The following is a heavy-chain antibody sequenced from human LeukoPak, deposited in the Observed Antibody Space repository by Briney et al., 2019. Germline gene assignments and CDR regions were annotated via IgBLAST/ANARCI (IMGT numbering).Heavy chain of an antibody. D-gene: IGHD2-2*02. CDR2: IYYSGST. CDR3: ARDRGCSSTSCYMYYYYYYYMDV. J-gene: IGHJ6*03. CDR1: GGSISSGGYY. V-gene: IGHV4-31*03. Sequence: SETLSLTCTVSGGSISSGGYYWSWIRQHPGKGLEWIGYIYYSGSTYYNPSLKSRVTISVDTSKNQFSLKLSSVTAADTAVYYCARDRGCSSTSCYMYYYYYYYMDVWGKGTTVTVSS.